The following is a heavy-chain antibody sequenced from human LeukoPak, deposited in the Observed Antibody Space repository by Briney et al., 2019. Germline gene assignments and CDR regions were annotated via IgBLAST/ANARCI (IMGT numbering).Heavy chain of an antibody. D-gene: IGHD3-16*02. CDR2: MNPNSGNT. V-gene: IGHV1-8*01. CDR3: ARADKLLRGSYYDYVWGGYPKVYFDY. Sequence: GASVKVSCKASGYTFTSYDINWVRQATGQGLEWMGWMNPNSGNTGYAQKFQGRVTMTRNTSISTAYMELSSLRSEDTAVYYCARADKLLRGSYYDYVWGGYPKVYFDYWGQGTLVTVSS. CDR1: GYTFTSYD. J-gene: IGHJ4*02.